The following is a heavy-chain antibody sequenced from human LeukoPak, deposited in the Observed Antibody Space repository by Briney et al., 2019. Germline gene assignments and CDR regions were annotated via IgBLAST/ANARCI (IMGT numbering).Heavy chain of an antibody. Sequence: GGSLRLSCAASGFILRPYWMHWVRQAPGKGLEWVSSISGSGDDPSYADSVKGRFTISRDNSRNTLYLQMNSLRAEDTAVYYCAKQFVDIWGQGTLVTVSS. CDR3: AKQFVDI. CDR2: ISGSGDDP. D-gene: IGHD5-24*01. CDR1: GFILRPYW. V-gene: IGHV3-23*01. J-gene: IGHJ5*02.